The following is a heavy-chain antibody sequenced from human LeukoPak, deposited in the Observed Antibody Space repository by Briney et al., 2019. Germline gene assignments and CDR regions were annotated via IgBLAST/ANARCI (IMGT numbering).Heavy chain of an antibody. J-gene: IGHJ6*02. D-gene: IGHD5-12*01. Sequence: SETLSLTCTVSGGSISSGGYYWSWIRQPPGKGLEWIGYIYYSGGTNYNPSLKSRVTISVDTSKNQLSLNLSSVTAADTAVFYCARLSYSSYGYYSGLDVWGQGTTVTVSS. CDR1: GGSISSGGYY. V-gene: IGHV4-61*08. CDR2: IYYSGGT. CDR3: ARLSYSSYGYYSGLDV.